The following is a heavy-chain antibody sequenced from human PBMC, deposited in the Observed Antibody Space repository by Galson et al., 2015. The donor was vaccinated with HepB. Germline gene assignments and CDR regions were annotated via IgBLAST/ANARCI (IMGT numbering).Heavy chain of an antibody. CDR3: ARDKGRTTNVFDV. Sequence: SLRLSCAVAGFNFRSYAMHRVRQAPARGLEWVALTSYDGSYEDFSDSVKGRFTISRDYSKNTLYLQMDSLTPGDTAVYYCARDKGRTTNVFDVWGQGTMVTVSS. D-gene: IGHD4-17*01. V-gene: IGHV3-30-3*01. CDR2: TSYDGSYE. J-gene: IGHJ3*01. CDR1: GFNFRSYA.